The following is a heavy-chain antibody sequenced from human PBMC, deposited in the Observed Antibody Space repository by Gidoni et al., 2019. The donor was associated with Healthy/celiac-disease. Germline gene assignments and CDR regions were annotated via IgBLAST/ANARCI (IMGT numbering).Heavy chain of an antibody. V-gene: IGHV3-9*01. CDR3: AKEAEYYDFWSGSLDY. Sequence: EVQLVESGGGLVQPGRSLRLSCAASGFTFDDYAMDWVRQAPGKGLEWVSGIRWNSGSIGYADSVKGRFTISRDNAKNSLYLQMNSLRAEDTALYYCAKEAEYYDFWSGSLDYWGQGTLVTVSS. CDR2: IRWNSGSI. J-gene: IGHJ4*02. CDR1: GFTFDDYA. D-gene: IGHD3-3*01.